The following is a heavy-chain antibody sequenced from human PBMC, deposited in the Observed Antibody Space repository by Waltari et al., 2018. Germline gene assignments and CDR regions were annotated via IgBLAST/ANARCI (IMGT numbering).Heavy chain of an antibody. D-gene: IGHD6-19*01. V-gene: IGHV3-7*01. J-gene: IGHJ4*02. CDR2: IKQDGSEK. Sequence: EVQLVESGGGLVQPGGSLRLSCAASGFTFSSYWMSWVRQAPGKGLELVANIKQDGSEKYSVDSVKGRFTISRDNAKNSLSLQMNSLRAEDTAVYFCARLYNTGWYGIDYWGQGTLVTVSS. CDR1: GFTFSSYW. CDR3: ARLYNTGWYGIDY.